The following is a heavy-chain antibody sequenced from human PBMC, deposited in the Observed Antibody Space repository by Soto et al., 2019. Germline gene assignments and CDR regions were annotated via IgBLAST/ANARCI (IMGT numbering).Heavy chain of an antibody. D-gene: IGHD3-22*01. Sequence: QVQLQESGPGLVKPSQTLSLTCTVSGGSISSGGYYWSWIRQHPGKGLEWIGYIYYSGSTYYNPSLKSRVTISVDTSKNQYSLKLSSVTAADTAVYYCARVMDYYDSSGYRNSFVDYWGQGTLVTVSS. J-gene: IGHJ4*02. CDR2: IYYSGST. CDR3: ARVMDYYDSSGYRNSFVDY. CDR1: GGSISSGGYY. V-gene: IGHV4-31*03.